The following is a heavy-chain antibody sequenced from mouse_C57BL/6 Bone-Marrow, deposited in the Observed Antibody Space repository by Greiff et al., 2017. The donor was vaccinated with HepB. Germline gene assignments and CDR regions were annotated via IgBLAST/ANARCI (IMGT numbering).Heavy chain of an antibody. CDR2: IYPRDGST. CDR3: ARPAQGWFAY. D-gene: IGHD3-2*02. CDR1: GYTFTSYD. V-gene: IGHV1-85*01. Sequence: QVQLKQSGPELVKPGASVKLSCKASGYTFTSYDINWVKQRPGQGLEWIGWIYPRDGSTKYNEKFKGKATLTVDTSSSTAYMELHSLTHEDTAVCFCARPAQGWFAYWGQGTLVTVSA. J-gene: IGHJ3*01.